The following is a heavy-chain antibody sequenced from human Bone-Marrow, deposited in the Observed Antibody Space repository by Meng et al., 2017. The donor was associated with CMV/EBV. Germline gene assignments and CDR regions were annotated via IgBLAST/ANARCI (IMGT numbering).Heavy chain of an antibody. Sequence: ESLKISCTVSGGSISSSSYYWGWIRQPPGKGLEWIGSIYYSGSTYYNPSLKSRVTISVDTSKNQFSLKLSSVTAADTAVYYCARESKWPHLMAPSDYWGQGTLVTVSS. D-gene: IGHD5-12*01. CDR2: IYYSGST. CDR1: GGSISSSSYY. J-gene: IGHJ4*02. V-gene: IGHV4-39*07. CDR3: ARESKWPHLMAPSDY.